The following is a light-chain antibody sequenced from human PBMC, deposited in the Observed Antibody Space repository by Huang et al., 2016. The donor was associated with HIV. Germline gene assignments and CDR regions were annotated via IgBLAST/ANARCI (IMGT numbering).Light chain of an antibody. V-gene: IGKV3-15*01. CDR2: GAS. Sequence: EIVMTQSPATLSVSPGERATLSCRASQRVSSNLAWYQQKPGQAPRLLIYGASTRATVIPARCSGSGSGTEFTLTISSLQSEDFAVYYCQQYGTFGQGTKVEIK. CDR1: QRVSSN. J-gene: IGKJ1*01. CDR3: QQYGT.